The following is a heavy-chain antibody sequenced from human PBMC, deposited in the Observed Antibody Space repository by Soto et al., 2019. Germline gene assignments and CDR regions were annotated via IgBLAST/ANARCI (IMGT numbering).Heavy chain of an antibody. V-gene: IGHV1-18*01. Sequence: QAHLVQSGPEVKKPGASVKVSCKGSGYIFTSYVIAWVRQAPGQGLEWMGWISAHNGNTEYAQKFQVRVTVTRDTSTSTAYLELRSLRSDDTALYYCARGRYGDYWGQGALVTVSS. D-gene: IGHD4-17*01. CDR1: GYIFTSYV. CDR2: ISAHNGNT. CDR3: ARGRYGDY. J-gene: IGHJ4*02.